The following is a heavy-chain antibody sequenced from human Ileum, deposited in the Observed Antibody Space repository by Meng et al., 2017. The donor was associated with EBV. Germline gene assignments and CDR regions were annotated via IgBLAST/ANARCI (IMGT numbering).Heavy chain of an antibody. D-gene: IGHD3-10*01. Sequence: QVQLLESGPGTVKASGTLSRTCAGAGDSVSGSDWWSWVRQPPGKGLEWIGEVYHDGATNYHPSLRSRVTISLDKSKNEVNLHLNSLTAADTAVYFCARSSPIVRGLDYWGQGTLVTVSS. J-gene: IGHJ4*02. CDR1: GDSVSGSDW. CDR2: VYHDGAT. V-gene: IGHV4-4*02. CDR3: ARSSPIVRGLDY.